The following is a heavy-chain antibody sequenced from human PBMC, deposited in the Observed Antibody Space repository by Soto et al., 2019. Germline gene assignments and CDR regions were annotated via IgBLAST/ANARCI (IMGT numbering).Heavy chain of an antibody. CDR3: ARGNPYGDYDTPDFDY. J-gene: IGHJ4*02. Sequence: VASVKVSCKASGGTFSSYAISWVRQAPGQGLEWMGGIIPIFGTANYAQKFQGRVTITADESTSTAYVELSSLRSEYTALYYCARGNPYGDYDTPDFDYWGQGELVTV. V-gene: IGHV1-69*13. CDR1: GGTFSSYA. D-gene: IGHD4-17*01. CDR2: IIPIFGTA.